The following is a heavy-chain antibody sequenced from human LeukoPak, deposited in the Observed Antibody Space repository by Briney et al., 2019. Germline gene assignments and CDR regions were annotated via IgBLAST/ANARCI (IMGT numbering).Heavy chain of an antibody. CDR1: GFTVSSNY. Sequence: GGSLRLSCAASGFTVSSNYMSWVRQAPGKGLEWVSVIYSGGSTYYADSVKGRFTISRDNSKNTLFLQMSSLRAEDTAVYYCARDSKTGTTGNYFDFWGQGTLVTVSS. V-gene: IGHV3-53*01. J-gene: IGHJ4*02. CDR2: IYSGGST. D-gene: IGHD1-1*01. CDR3: ARDSKTGTTGNYFDF.